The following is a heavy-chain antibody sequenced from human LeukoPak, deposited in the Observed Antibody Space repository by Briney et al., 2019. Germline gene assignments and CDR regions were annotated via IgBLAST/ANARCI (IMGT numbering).Heavy chain of an antibody. D-gene: IGHD3-10*01. V-gene: IGHV3-23*01. J-gene: IGHJ4*02. CDR2: YSGSGGST. Sequence: GGPLSLSCGVSGITLSNYDMSWVRQAPGKGLEWVSDYSGSGGSTNYSDSVKGRLTISRDNPKNTLYLQMNSMRAEDTAVYFCAKRGVVIRVILGGFHKEDDYFDSWGQGALVTVSS. CDR1: GITLSNYD. CDR3: AKRGVVIRVILGGFHKEDDYFDS.